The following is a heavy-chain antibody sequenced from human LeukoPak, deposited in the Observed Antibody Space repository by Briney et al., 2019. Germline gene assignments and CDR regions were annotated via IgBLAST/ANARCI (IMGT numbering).Heavy chain of an antibody. D-gene: IGHD6-19*01. CDR3: ARGKGIAVSSFDY. Sequence: GGSLRLACAASGFTFSSYAMSWVRQAPGKGLEWVSVISGSGGSTYYADSVKGRFIISRDNSKNTLSLQMNSLRAEDTALYYCARGKGIAVSSFDYWGQGTLVTVSS. V-gene: IGHV3-23*01. CDR1: GFTFSSYA. J-gene: IGHJ4*02. CDR2: ISGSGGST.